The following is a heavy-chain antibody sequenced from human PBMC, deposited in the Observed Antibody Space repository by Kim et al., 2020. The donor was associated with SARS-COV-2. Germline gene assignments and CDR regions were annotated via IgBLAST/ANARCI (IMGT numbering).Heavy chain of an antibody. CDR3: ARFPTAAPFDP. D-gene: IGHD2-2*01. CDR2: INHSGST. J-gene: IGHJ5*02. CDR1: GGSFSGYY. Sequence: SETLSLTCAVYGGSFSGYYWSWIRQPPGKGLEWIGEINHSGSTNYNPSLKSRVTISVDTSKNQFSLKLSSVTAADTAVYYCARFPTAAPFDPWGQGTLVT. V-gene: IGHV4-34*01.